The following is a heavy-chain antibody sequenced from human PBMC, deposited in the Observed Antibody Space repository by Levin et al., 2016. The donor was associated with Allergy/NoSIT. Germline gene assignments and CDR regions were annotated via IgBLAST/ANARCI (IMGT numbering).Heavy chain of an antibody. CDR3: ARTGYYDSSGPLYYYYYGMDV. CDR1: GYTFTNYA. Sequence: ASVKVSCKASGYTFTNYAVHWVRQAPGQRLEWMGWINAGTGYTKYSQKFQGRVTISRDTSANTAYMELSSLRSEDTAVYYCARTGYYDSSGPLYYYYYGMDVWGQGTTVTVSS. CDR2: INAGTGYT. D-gene: IGHD3-22*01. J-gene: IGHJ6*02. V-gene: IGHV1-3*01.